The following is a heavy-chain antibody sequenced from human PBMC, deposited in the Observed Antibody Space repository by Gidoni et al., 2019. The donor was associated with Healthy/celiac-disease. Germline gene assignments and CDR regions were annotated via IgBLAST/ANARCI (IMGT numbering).Heavy chain of an antibody. D-gene: IGHD1-1*01. CDR3: ARDRNGWIDP. J-gene: IGHJ5*02. V-gene: IGHV3-33*01. Sequence: QVQLVESGGGVVQPGRSLSLSCAASDFTFRSYGMHWVRQAPGKGLEWVAVIWYDRSNKYYADSVKGRFTISRDNSKNTLYLQMNSLRAEDTAVYYCARDRNGWIDPWGQGTLVTVSS. CDR1: DFTFRSYG. CDR2: IWYDRSNK.